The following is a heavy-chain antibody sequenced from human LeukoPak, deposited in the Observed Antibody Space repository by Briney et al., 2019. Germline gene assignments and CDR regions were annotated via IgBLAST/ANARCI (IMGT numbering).Heavy chain of an antibody. J-gene: IGHJ6*04. D-gene: IGHD3-10*02. Sequence: GWSLRLSCAASGFTFSSYEMNWVRQAPGKGLEWVSYISSSGSTIHYADSVKGRFTISRDNAKNSLYLQMNSLRAEDTAVYYCAELGITMIGGVWGKGTTVTISS. CDR3: AELGITMIGGV. V-gene: IGHV3-48*03. CDR2: ISSSGSTI. CDR1: GFTFSSYE.